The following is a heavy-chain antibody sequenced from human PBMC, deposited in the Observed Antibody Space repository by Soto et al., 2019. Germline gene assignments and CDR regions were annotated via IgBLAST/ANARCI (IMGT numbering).Heavy chain of an antibody. CDR1: GGTFSSYA. Sequence: QVQLVQSGAEVKKPGSSVKVSCKASGGTFSSYAISWVRQAPGQGLEWMGGIIPIFGTANYAQKFQGRVTITADEATSTAYMELSSLRSEDTAVYYCARERDTIYGASLYYYGMDVWGQGTTVTVSS. J-gene: IGHJ6*02. CDR3: ARERDTIYGASLYYYGMDV. D-gene: IGHD3-3*01. CDR2: IIPIFGTA. V-gene: IGHV1-69*01.